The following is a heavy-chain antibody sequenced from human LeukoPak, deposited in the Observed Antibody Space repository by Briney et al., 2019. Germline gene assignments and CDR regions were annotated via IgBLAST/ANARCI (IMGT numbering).Heavy chain of an antibody. Sequence: ASVKVSCKASGYTFTSYYMHWVRQAPGQELEWMGIINPSGGSTSYAQKFQGRVTMTRDTSTSTVYMELSSLRSEDTAVYYCARDRRYGSGSYYLVYWGQGTLVTVSS. J-gene: IGHJ4*02. CDR2: INPSGGST. CDR3: ARDRRYGSGSYYLVY. CDR1: GYTFTSYY. V-gene: IGHV1-46*01. D-gene: IGHD3-10*01.